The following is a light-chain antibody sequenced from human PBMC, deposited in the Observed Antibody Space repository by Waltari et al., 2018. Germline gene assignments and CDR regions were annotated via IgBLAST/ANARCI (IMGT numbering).Light chain of an antibody. Sequence: AIQLTQSPSSLSASVGHRITITCRASQDIASALAWYVQKPGKAPQLLIYDASTLESGVPSRFCGSGSGTDFTLSISGLQPEDFATYYCQQFINYPLTFGPGTTVDIK. CDR1: QDIASA. V-gene: IGKV1D-13*01. J-gene: IGKJ3*01. CDR2: DAS. CDR3: QQFINYPLT.